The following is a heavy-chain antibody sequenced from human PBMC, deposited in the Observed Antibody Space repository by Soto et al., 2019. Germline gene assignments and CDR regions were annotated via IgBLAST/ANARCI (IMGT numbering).Heavy chain of an antibody. Sequence: QVQLQESGPGLVKPSQTLSLTCTVSGGSISSGGYYWSWIRQHPGKGLEWIGYIYYSGSTYYNPSLKSRVTISVDTSKNQFSLKLSSVTAADTAVYYCAREDLSGCGGDCHTWGIAFDIWGQGTMVTVSS. J-gene: IGHJ3*02. D-gene: IGHD2-21*02. CDR3: AREDLSGCGGDCHTWGIAFDI. V-gene: IGHV4-31*03. CDR2: IYYSGST. CDR1: GGSISSGGYY.